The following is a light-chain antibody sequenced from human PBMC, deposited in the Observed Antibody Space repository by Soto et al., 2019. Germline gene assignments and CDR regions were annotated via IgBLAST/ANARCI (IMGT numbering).Light chain of an antibody. CDR1: QSLSKNY. V-gene: IGKV3-20*01. Sequence: EIVLTQSPGTLSLSPWERATLSCRASQSLSKNYLAWYQHKPGQAPRLLIHDASNRATGIPDRFSGSGSGTDFTLTISSLEPEDSAVYYCQQCVTAPLTFGPGTKVEI. CDR2: DAS. CDR3: QQCVTAPLT. J-gene: IGKJ1*01.